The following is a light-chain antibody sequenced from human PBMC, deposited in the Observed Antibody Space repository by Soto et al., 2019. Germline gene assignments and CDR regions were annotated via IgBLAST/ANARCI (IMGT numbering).Light chain of an antibody. CDR3: QQRSNWRVT. V-gene: IGKV3-11*01. J-gene: IGKJ4*01. CDR2: GAS. Sequence: EMVLTQSPGTLSLSPGERASLSCSASQTVGTTYLAWYQQKPAQAPKLLIYGASNRATGIPARFSGSGSGTDFTLTISSLEPEDIAVYYCQQRSNWRVTFGGGTKVDIK. CDR1: QTVGTTY.